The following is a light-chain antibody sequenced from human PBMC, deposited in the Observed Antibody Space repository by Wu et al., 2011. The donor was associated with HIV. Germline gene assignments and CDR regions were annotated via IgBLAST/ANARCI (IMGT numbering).Light chain of an antibody. CDR2: CI. J-gene: IGKJ1*01. Sequence: QQKPGKAPNAPALCCIQIGNGSRSRFSGSGSGTDYTLTISSLQPEDFATYYCQKYNTAPWTFGQGTKVEMK. CDR3: QKYNTAPWT. V-gene: IGKV1-NL1*01.